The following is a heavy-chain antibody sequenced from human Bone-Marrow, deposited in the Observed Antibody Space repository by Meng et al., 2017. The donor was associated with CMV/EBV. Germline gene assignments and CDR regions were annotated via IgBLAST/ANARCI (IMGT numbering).Heavy chain of an antibody. V-gene: IGHV1-69*05. J-gene: IGHJ4*02. D-gene: IGHD3-22*01. CDR1: GTFSSYA. CDR2: IIPIFGTA. CDR3: AREFRGYYDSSGYFDY. Sequence: GTFSSYAISWVRQAPGQGLEWMGGIIPIFGTANYAQKFQGRVTITTDEPTSTAYMELSSLRSEDTAVYYCAREFRGYYDSSGYFDYWGQGTLVTVSS.